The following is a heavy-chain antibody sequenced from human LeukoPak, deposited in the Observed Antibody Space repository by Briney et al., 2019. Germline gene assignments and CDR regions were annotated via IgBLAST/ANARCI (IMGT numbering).Heavy chain of an antibody. Sequence: KAGGSLRLSCAASGFTVSSNYMSGVRQPPGKGLEWIGYVDHSGSTNYNPSLKSRVTISVDTSKNQFSLKLSSVTAADTAVYFCARSPSLERGFGICEFWGQGTRVTVSS. V-gene: IGHV4-59*02. CDR3: ARSPSLERGFGICEF. D-gene: IGHD3-16*01. J-gene: IGHJ4*02. CDR1: GFTVSSNY. CDR2: VDHSGST.